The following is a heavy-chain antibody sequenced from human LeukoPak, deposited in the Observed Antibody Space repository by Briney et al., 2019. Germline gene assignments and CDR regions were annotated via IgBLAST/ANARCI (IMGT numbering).Heavy chain of an antibody. D-gene: IGHD1/OR15-1a*01. CDR3: AKDSQNTVFNP. Sequence: GGSLRLSCAASGFTFSSYGMHWVRQAPGKGLEWAAVISYDGSNKYYADSVKGRFTISRDNSKNTLYLQMNSLRAEDTAVYYCAKDSQNTVFNPWGQGTLVTVSS. CDR2: ISYDGSNK. J-gene: IGHJ5*02. V-gene: IGHV3-30*18. CDR1: GFTFSSYG.